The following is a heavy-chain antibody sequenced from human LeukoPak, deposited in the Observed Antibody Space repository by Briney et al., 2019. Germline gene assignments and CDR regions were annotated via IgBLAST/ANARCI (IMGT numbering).Heavy chain of an antibody. D-gene: IGHD4-23*01. J-gene: IGHJ6*02. CDR3: AREKGTSSTLVSRDDGMDV. CDR1: GYTFTNSY. Sequence: ASVKVSCKASGYTFTNSYMHWVRQAPGQGLEWMGIINPSGGTTTYAQKFQGRVTMTRDTSTSTVSMELSSLGYEDTAVYYCAREKGTSSTLVSRDDGMDVWGQGTTVTISS. V-gene: IGHV1-46*01. CDR2: INPSGGTT.